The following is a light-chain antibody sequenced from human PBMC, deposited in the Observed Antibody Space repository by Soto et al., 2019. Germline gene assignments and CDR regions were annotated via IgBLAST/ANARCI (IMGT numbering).Light chain of an antibody. Sequence: EIVLTQSPGTLSLSPGERATLSCRASQSVSSSYLAWYQQKPGQAPRLLIYGASSRATGIPARFSGSGSGTDFTLNISRLEPEDFAVYYCQQYGSSPLTFGGGTKVEVK. CDR2: GAS. CDR1: QSVSSSY. CDR3: QQYGSSPLT. J-gene: IGKJ4*01. V-gene: IGKV3-20*01.